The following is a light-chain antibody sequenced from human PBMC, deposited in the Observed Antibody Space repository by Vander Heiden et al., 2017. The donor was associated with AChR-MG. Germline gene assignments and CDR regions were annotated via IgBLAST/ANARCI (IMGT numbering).Light chain of an antibody. Sequence: QTVVTQEPSLTVSPGGTVTLTCASSTGAVTSGHDPNWFQQKPGQSPRALIYDTNKRHSWTPARFSGSLVGGKAALTLSSVQPEDEAAYYCLLYYSSGGVFGGGTML. V-gene: IGLV7-43*01. J-gene: IGLJ3*02. CDR1: TGAVTSGHD. CDR3: LLYYSSGGV. CDR2: DTN.